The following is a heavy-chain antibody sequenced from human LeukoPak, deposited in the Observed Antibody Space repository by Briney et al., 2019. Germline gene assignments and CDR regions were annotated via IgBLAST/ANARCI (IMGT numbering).Heavy chain of an antibody. CDR3: ACYGDYDPYYYYGMDV. Sequence: PGGSLRLSCAASGFTFSNYALHWVRQAPGKGLEWMAVISSDGSSTYYGDSVKGRFTISRDNSNNTLYLQMSSLRAEDTAVYYCACYGDYDPYYYYGMDVWGQGTTVTVSS. CDR1: GFTFSNYA. CDR2: ISSDGSST. J-gene: IGHJ6*02. V-gene: IGHV3-30-3*01. D-gene: IGHD4-17*01.